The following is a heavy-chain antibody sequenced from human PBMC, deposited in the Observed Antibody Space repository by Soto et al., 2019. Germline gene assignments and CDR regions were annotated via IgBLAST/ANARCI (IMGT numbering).Heavy chain of an antibody. J-gene: IGHJ4*02. D-gene: IGHD3-16*01. CDR2: ISGSGGST. CDR3: ARDTEDLYYYFDY. CDR1: GFTFSSYA. V-gene: IGHV3-23*01. Sequence: PGGSLRLSCAASGFTFSSYAMSWVRQAPGKGLEWVSAISGSGGSTYYADSVKGRLTISRDNAKNSLYLQMNSLRAEDTAVYYCARDTEDLYYYFDYWGQGTLVTVSS.